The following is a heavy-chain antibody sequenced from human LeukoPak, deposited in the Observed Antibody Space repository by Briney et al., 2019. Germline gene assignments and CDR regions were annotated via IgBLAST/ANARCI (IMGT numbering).Heavy chain of an antibody. CDR2: ISSSSSYI. Sequence: GGSLRLSCAASGFTFSSYSMNWVRQAPGKGLEWVSSISSSSSYIYYADSVKGRFTISRDNAKNSLYLQMNSLRAEDTAVYYCARDYSSSWYRHNWFDPWGQGTLVTVSS. J-gene: IGHJ5*02. CDR3: ARDYSSSWYRHNWFDP. D-gene: IGHD6-13*01. CDR1: GFTFSSYS. V-gene: IGHV3-21*01.